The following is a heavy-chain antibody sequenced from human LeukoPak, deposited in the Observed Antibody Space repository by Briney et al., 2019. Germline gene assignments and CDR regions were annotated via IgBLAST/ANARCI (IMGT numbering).Heavy chain of an antibody. CDR1: GRSISSGSYY. Sequence: SETLSLTCTVSGRSISSGSYYWSWIRQPAGKGLEWIGRIYTSGSTNYNPSLKSRVTISVDTSKNQFSLKLSSVTAADTAVYYCARGMYYYDSSGYYYDPSEYFQHWGQGTLVTVSS. V-gene: IGHV4-61*02. CDR3: ARGMYYYDSSGYYYDPSEYFQH. CDR2: IYTSGST. D-gene: IGHD3-22*01. J-gene: IGHJ1*01.